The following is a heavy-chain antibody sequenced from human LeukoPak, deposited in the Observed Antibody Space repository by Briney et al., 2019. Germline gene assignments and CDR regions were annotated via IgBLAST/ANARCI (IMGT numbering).Heavy chain of an antibody. CDR3: AGSLGYCTSNVCYLKY. Sequence: ASVKVSCRASGGTLSRYAISWVRQDPGQGLEGMGGIIASFGTANYAQKFQGRVTISADESTSTAYMELSSLRSDDTAVYYCAGSLGYCTSNVCYLKYWGQGTLVTVSS. CDR2: IIASFGTA. D-gene: IGHD2-8*01. CDR1: GGTLSRYA. J-gene: IGHJ4*02. V-gene: IGHV1-69*13.